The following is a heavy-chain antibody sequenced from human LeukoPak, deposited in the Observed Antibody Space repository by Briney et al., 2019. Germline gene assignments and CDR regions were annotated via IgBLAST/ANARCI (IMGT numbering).Heavy chain of an antibody. Sequence: SETLSLTCTVSGVSIISGDYYWSWIRQPPGKGLEWIGYIYYSGSTYYNPSLKSRVVISVDTSKDQFSLRLNSMTAADTAVYYCARDDSGYGRNHYWGQGTLVTVSS. D-gene: IGHD5-12*01. J-gene: IGHJ4*02. CDR2: IYYSGST. V-gene: IGHV4-30-4*01. CDR3: ARDDSGYGRNHY. CDR1: GVSIISGDYY.